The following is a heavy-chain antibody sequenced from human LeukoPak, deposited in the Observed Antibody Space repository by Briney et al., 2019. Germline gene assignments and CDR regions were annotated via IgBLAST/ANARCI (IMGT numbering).Heavy chain of an antibody. CDR1: GYSISSGYY. V-gene: IGHV4-38-2*01. Sequence: SETLSLTCAVSGYSISSGYYWGWIRQPPGKGLEWIGSIYHSGSTYYNPSLKSRVTISVDTSKNQFSLKLGSVTAADTAVYYCARSYRYSYGFFDYWGQGTLVTVSS. D-gene: IGHD5-18*01. CDR3: ARSYRYSYGFFDY. CDR2: IYHSGST. J-gene: IGHJ4*02.